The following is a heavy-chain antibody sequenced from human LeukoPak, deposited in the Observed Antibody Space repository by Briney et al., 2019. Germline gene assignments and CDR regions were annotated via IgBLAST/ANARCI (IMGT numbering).Heavy chain of an antibody. J-gene: IGHJ4*02. CDR3: AKDPTVASWSGYSHY. D-gene: IGHD3-3*01. Sequence: PGGSLRLSCAASGFTFDDYGMSWVRQAPGKGLEWVSGINWNGGSTYYADSVKGRFTISRDNSKNTLYLQMNSLRAEDTAVYYCAKDPTVASWSGYSHYWGQGTLVTVSS. CDR2: INWNGGST. CDR1: GFTFDDYG. V-gene: IGHV3-20*04.